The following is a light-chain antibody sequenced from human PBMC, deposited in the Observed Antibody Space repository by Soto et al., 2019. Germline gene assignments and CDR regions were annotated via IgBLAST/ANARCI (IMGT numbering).Light chain of an antibody. V-gene: IGKV1-17*01. Sequence: DIQMTQSPSSLSASVGDRVTITCRASQGIGNGLGWFQQKPGRAPKRLMYAASSLESGVPPRFSGSGSGTEFTLTISSLQPKDFATYYCLQHNSYPRTFGQGTKVEIK. J-gene: IGKJ1*01. CDR1: QGIGNG. CDR3: LQHNSYPRT. CDR2: AAS.